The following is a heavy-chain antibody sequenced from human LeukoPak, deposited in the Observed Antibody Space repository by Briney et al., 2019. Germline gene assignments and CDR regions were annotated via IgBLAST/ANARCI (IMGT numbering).Heavy chain of an antibody. D-gene: IGHD3-9*01. CDR1: GFTSSSDS. CDR3: ARVGDYDILTGNKYYFDY. CDR2: ISSSSSTI. J-gene: IGHJ4*02. V-gene: IGHV3-48*02. Sequence: GSLSLSCAAPGFTSSSDSISWVRPAPGKGLGWVSFISSSSSTIYYADSVKGLFNISRDNAKNSLYLQMNSLIDEDTAVYYCARVGDYDILTGNKYYFDYWGQGTLVTVSS.